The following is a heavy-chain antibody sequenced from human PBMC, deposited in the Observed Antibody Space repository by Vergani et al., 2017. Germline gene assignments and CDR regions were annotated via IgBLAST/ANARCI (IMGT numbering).Heavy chain of an antibody. V-gene: IGHV2-70*04. J-gene: IGHJ4*02. CDR2: IDWDDDK. D-gene: IGHD3-16*01. Sequence: QVTLKESGPALVIPTQTLTLTCTFSGFSLSPSGMRVSWIRQPPGKALEWLARIDWDDDKFYSTSLKTRLTISKDTSTNQVVLTMTNMDPVDTATYYYARNQRRGIPLDDWGQGTLVTVSS. CDR3: ARNQRRGIPLDD. CDR1: GFSLSPSGMR.